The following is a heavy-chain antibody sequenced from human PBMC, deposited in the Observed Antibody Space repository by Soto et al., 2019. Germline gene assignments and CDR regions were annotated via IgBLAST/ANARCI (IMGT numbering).Heavy chain of an antibody. J-gene: IGHJ5*02. CDR1: GYSFTSYD. CDR2: MNPNSGNT. CDR3: ARKRLIAAAGTTLWYWFDP. Sequence: GSVKVSCKASGYSFTSYDINWVRQATGQGLEWMGWMNPNSGNTGYAQKFQGRVTMTRNTSISTAYMELSSLRSEDTAVYYCARKRLIAAAGTTLWYWFDPWGQGTLVTVSS. V-gene: IGHV1-8*01. D-gene: IGHD6-13*01.